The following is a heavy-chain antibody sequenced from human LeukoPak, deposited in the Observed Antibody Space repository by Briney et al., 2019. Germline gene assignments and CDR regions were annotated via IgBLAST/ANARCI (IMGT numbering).Heavy chain of an antibody. V-gene: IGHV4-31*03. CDR3: ARGSPYDYIWGSYRPHFFDY. CDR1: GGSISSGGYY. D-gene: IGHD3-16*02. Sequence: PSETLSLTCTVSGGSISSGGYYWSWIRQHPGKGLEWIGYIYYSGSTYYNPSLESRVTISVDTSKNQFSLKLSSVTAADTAVYYCARGSPYDYIWGSYRPHFFDYWGQGTLVTVSS. CDR2: IYYSGST. J-gene: IGHJ4*02.